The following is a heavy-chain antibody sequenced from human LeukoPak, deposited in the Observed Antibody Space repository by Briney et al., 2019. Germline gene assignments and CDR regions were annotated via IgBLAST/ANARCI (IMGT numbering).Heavy chain of an antibody. V-gene: IGHV3-30*04. J-gene: IGHJ4*02. CDR2: ISYDGSNK. D-gene: IGHD2-21*01. CDR1: GFTFSSYA. CDR3: ARDTLLWFGSVGFDY. Sequence: GGSLRLSCAASGFTFSSYAMHWVRQAPGKGLEWVAVISYDGSNKYYADSVKGRFTISRDNSKNSLYLQMNSLRAEDTAVYYCARDTLLWFGSVGFDYWGQGTLVTVSS.